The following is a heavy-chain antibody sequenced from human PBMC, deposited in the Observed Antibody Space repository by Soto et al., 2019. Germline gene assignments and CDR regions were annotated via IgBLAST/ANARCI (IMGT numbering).Heavy chain of an antibody. D-gene: IGHD2-2*01. Sequence: ASVKVSCKASGYTFTGYYMHWVRQAPGQGLEWMGWINPNSGGTNYAQKFQGWVTMTRDTSISTAYMELSRLRSDDTAVYYCAREGLDIVVVPAADDAFDIWGQGTMVTVSS. CDR1: GYTFTGYY. J-gene: IGHJ3*02. CDR3: AREGLDIVVVPAADDAFDI. V-gene: IGHV1-2*04. CDR2: INPNSGGT.